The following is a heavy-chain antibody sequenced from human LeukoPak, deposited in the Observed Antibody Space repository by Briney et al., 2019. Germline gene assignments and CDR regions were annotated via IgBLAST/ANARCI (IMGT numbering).Heavy chain of an antibody. CDR1: GFTFGSYW. Sequence: QTGGSLRLSCATSGFTFGSYWMTWVRQPPGKGLEWVSNIKQDGSEKNYMDSVKGRFTISRDNSKNSLYLQMNSLRAEDTAVYYCARDPPRHVQVPCYWGQGTRVTVSS. V-gene: IGHV3-7*03. CDR3: ARDPPRHVQVPCY. CDR2: IKQDGSEK. J-gene: IGHJ4*02. D-gene: IGHD1-1*01.